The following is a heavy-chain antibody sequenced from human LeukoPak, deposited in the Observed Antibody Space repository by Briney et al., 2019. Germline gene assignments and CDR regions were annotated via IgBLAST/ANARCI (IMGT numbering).Heavy chain of an antibody. CDR1: GFSIRDYS. Sequence: SGGSLRLSCAASGFSIRDYSMNWVRQAPGKGLEWVSYISSSSSTIYYADSVKGRFTISRDNAKNSLSLQMNSLTAEDTAVYYCAKREAPGDYYYYYGMDVWGQGTTVTVSS. V-gene: IGHV3-48*01. CDR3: AKREAPGDYYYYYGMDV. D-gene: IGHD6-13*01. CDR2: ISSSSSTI. J-gene: IGHJ6*02.